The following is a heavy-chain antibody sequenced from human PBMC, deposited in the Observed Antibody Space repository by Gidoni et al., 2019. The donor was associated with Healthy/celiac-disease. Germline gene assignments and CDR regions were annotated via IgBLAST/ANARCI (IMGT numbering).Heavy chain of an antibody. D-gene: IGHD6-19*01. Sequence: QVTLKESVPVLVKPTETLTLTCPVSGFSLSNARMGVSWIRQPPGKALEWLAHIFSNDEKSYSTSLKSRLTSSKDTSKSQVVLTMTNMDPVDTATYYCARGFLGLAGANYFDYWGQGTLVTVSS. CDR3: ARGFLGLAGANYFDY. CDR1: GFSLSNARMG. CDR2: IFSNDEK. V-gene: IGHV2-26*01. J-gene: IGHJ4*02.